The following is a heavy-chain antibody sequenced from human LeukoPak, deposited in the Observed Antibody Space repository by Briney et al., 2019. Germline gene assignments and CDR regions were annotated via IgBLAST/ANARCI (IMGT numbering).Heavy chain of an antibody. Sequence: GGSLRLSCVASGFTFNTYNMNWVRQAPGKGLEWVSFVSRVGSTIFYADSVKGRLTISRDNAKNSLFLQMNSLRAEDTALYYCARVGGSYYSEYFQHWGQGTLVTVSS. V-gene: IGHV3-48*01. CDR1: GFTFNTYN. CDR3: ARVGGSYYSEYFQH. D-gene: IGHD1-26*01. CDR2: VSRVGSTI. J-gene: IGHJ1*01.